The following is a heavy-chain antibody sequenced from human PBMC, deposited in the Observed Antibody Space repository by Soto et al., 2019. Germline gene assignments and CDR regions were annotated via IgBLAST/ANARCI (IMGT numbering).Heavy chain of an antibody. CDR3: ARDIGAAASEYFQH. D-gene: IGHD6-25*01. CDR1: GGTYSSYA. CDR2: IIPIFGTA. Sequence: GASVKVSCKASGGTYSSYASSWVRQAPGQGLEWMGGIIPIFGTANYAQKFQGRVTITADESTSTAYMELGSLRSEDTAVYYCARDIGAAASEYFQHWGQGTLVTVSS. J-gene: IGHJ1*01. V-gene: IGHV1-69*13.